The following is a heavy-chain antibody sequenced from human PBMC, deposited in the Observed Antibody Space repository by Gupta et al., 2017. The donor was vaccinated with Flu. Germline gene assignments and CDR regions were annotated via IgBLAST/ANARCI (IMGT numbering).Heavy chain of an antibody. Sequence: EINWVRQAPGQGVEWMGSVTLRTETPEYERKLQGRVTRTVDTSISTAYLELSGRTSEDSAVYVGVRIGPYYVSGFDPGDCWGQGTRVTVSS. D-gene: IGHD5-12*01. J-gene: IGHJ4*02. V-gene: IGHV1-8*01. CDR3: VRIGPYYVSGFDPGDC. CDR2: VTLRTETP. CDR1: E.